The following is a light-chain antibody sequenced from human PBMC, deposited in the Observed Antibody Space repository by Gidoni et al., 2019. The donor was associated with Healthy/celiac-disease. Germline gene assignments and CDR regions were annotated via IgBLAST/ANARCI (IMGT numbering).Light chain of an antibody. V-gene: IGKV3D-15*01. J-gene: IGKJ3*01. Sequence: IVMTQSPATLSVSPGERATLSCRASQSVSSNLPWYQQKPGQAPRLLIYGASTRATGIPARFSGSGSGTEFTLTISSLQSEDFAVYYCQHRGTFGPGTKVEIK. CDR1: QSVSSN. CDR3: QHRGT. CDR2: GAS.